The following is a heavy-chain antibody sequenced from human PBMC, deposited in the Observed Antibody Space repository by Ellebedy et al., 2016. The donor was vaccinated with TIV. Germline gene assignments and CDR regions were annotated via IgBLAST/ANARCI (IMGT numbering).Heavy chain of an antibody. CDR1: GYTFTNYG. Sequence: AASVKVSCKASGYTFTNYGVIWVRQAPGQGLEWMGWITAYNCNTKYAQRLQGRLPMTTYTSTSTAYMELRSLRPDDTAVYYCARYRLGEGGGYEFFDNWGQGTLVTVSS. CDR2: ITAYNCNT. D-gene: IGHD3-16*01. CDR3: ARYRLGEGGGYEFFDN. J-gene: IGHJ4*02. V-gene: IGHV1-18*04.